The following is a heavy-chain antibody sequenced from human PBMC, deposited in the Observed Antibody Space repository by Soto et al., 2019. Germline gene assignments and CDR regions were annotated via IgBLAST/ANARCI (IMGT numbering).Heavy chain of an antibody. CDR3: ARRGSGYYYFDY. CDR1: GGSISSSSYY. J-gene: IGHJ4*02. Sequence: QLQLQESGPGLVKPSETLSLTCTVSGGSISSSSYYWDWIRQPPGKGLEWIGSIYYSGSTYYNPHLMRRVTRSADTSKNQVSPKLSSVTAADTAVYHCARRGSGYYYFDYWGQGTLVTVSS. CDR2: IYYSGST. D-gene: IGHD5-12*01. V-gene: IGHV4-39*01.